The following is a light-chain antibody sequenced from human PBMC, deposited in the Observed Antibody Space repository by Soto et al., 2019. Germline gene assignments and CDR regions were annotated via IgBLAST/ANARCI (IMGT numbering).Light chain of an antibody. CDR1: NSDIGGYNY. V-gene: IGLV2-14*01. J-gene: IGLJ3*02. CDR2: DVS. CDR3: SSYTSITTSGV. Sequence: QSVLTQPASVPGSPGQSITISCTGTNSDIGGYNYVSWYQQHPDKAPQLIISDVSNRPSGVSNRFSGSKSGNTASLTISALQAEDEADYYCSSYTSITTSGVFGGGTKLTVL.